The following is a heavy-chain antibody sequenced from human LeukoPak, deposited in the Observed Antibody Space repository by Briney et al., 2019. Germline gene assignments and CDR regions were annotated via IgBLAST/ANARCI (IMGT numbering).Heavy chain of an antibody. D-gene: IGHD6-13*01. CDR3: ARGSSSFLFGY. CDR1: GGSISSYY. J-gene: IGHJ4*02. CDR2: IYYSGSI. Sequence: SETLSLTCTVSGGSISSYYWSWIRQPPGKGLEWIGYIYYSGSINYNPSLKSRVTISLDTSKTQFSLKLSSVTAAGTAVYYCARGSSSFLFGYWGQGTLVTVSS. V-gene: IGHV4-59*01.